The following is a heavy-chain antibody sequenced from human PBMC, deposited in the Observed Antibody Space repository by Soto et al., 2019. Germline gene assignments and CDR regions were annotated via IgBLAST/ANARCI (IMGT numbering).Heavy chain of an antibody. V-gene: IGHV3-15*01. CDR2: IKSKSDGEAA. CDR1: GSTFRCIW. CDR3: ATDRYCSSTNCPGALEA. D-gene: IGHD2-2*01. J-gene: IGHJ3*01. Sequence: EVQLVESGGGLLKPGGSLRLSCAASGSTFRCIWMSWVRQAPGKGLEWVGRIKSKSDGEAADYAAPVKGRFTISRDDSANTVSMQMTSLKIEDTAVYYCATDRYCSSTNCPGALEAWGQGTMVTVSS.